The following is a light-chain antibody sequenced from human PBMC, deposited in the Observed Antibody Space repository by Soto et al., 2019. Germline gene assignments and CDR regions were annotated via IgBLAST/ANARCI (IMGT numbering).Light chain of an antibody. V-gene: IGKV3-20*01. J-gene: IGKJ1*01. CDR1: QSVSSSY. CDR3: QQYGSSPRT. CDR2: DAS. Sequence: EIVLTQYPGTLSLSPGERATLSCRASQSVSSSYLAWFQQKPGQAPRLLIYDASSRATGIPDRFSGSGSGTDFTLTISRLGPEDFAVYYCQQYGSSPRTFGQGTKVEIK.